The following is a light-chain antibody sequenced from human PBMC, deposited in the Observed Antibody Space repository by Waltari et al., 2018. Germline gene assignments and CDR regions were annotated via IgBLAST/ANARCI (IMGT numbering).Light chain of an antibody. CDR2: DAS. Sequence: DIQMTQSPSTLSASVGDRVTITCRASQSISSWLAWYQQKPGKAPKLLIYDASSLGSGVPSRFSGSGSGKEFTLTISSLQPDDFATYYCQQYNSYSTFGQGTKVEIK. CDR1: QSISSW. V-gene: IGKV1-5*01. CDR3: QQYNSYST. J-gene: IGKJ1*01.